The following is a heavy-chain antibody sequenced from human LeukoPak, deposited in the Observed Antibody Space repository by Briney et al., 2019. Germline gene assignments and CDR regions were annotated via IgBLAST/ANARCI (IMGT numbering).Heavy chain of an antibody. J-gene: IGHJ5*02. V-gene: IGHV3-23*01. CDR3: AKDPYSSSWYNWFDP. CDR2: ISGSGGST. D-gene: IGHD6-13*01. Sequence: GGSLRLSCAASGFTFSSYAMSWVRQAPGKWLGWVSAISGSGGSTYYADSVKGRFTISRDNSKNTLYLQMNSLRAEDTAVYYCAKDPYSSSWYNWFDPWGQGTLVTVSS. CDR1: GFTFSSYA.